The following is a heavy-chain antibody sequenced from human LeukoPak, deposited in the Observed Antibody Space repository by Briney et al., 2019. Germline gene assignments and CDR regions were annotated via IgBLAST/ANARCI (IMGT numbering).Heavy chain of an antibody. J-gene: IGHJ4*02. CDR2: ISGSGGNT. CDR1: GFTFSSYA. V-gene: IGHV3-23*01. Sequence: GGSLRLSCAASGFTFSSYAMSWVRQAPGKGLEWVSAISGSGGNTHYSDSVKGRFTISRDNSKNTLYLQMNSLRAEDTAVYYCARRAGAYSHPYDYWGQGTLVTVSS. CDR3: ARRAGAYSHPYDY. D-gene: IGHD4/OR15-4a*01.